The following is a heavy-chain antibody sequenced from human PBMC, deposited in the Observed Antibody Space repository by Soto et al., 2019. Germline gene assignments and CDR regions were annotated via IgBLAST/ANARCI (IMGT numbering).Heavy chain of an antibody. D-gene: IGHD6-19*01. CDR1: GFTFSSYG. Sequence: LRLSCAASGFTFSSYGMHWVRQAPGKGLEWVAVIWYDGSNKYYADSVKGRFTISRDNSKNTLYLQMNSLRAEDTAVYYCARERGASGWDDAFDIWGQGTMVTVSS. J-gene: IGHJ3*02. CDR2: IWYDGSNK. CDR3: ARERGASGWDDAFDI. V-gene: IGHV3-33*01.